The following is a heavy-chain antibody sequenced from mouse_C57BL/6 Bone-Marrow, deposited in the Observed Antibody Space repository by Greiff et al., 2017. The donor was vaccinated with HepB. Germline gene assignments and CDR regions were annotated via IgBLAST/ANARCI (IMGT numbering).Heavy chain of an antibody. CDR2: IDPENGDT. CDR3: TTDYGRDYAMDY. D-gene: IGHD1-1*01. V-gene: IGHV14-4*01. CDR1: GFNIKDDY. Sequence: EVKLMESGAELVRPGASVKLSCTASGFNIKDDYMHWVMQRPEQGLEWIGWIDPENGDTEYASKFQGKATITADTSSNTAYLQLSSLTSEDTAVYYCTTDYGRDYAMDYWGQGTSVTVSS. J-gene: IGHJ4*01.